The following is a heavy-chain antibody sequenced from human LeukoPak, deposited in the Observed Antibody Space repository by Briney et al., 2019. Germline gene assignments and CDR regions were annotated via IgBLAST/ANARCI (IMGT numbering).Heavy chain of an antibody. V-gene: IGHV1-18*01. J-gene: IGHJ6*02. D-gene: IGHD3-10*01. CDR2: ISTYTGKT. Sequence: ASVKVSCKASGYTFTSCGISWVRQAPGQGLEWMGWISTYTGKTNCTQKVQDRVTMTRDTSTSTAYMELRSLRSDDTAVYYCARFYYYGPGNDLYFYGMDVWGQGTTVTVSS. CDR1: GYTFTSCG. CDR3: ARFYYYGPGNDLYFYGMDV.